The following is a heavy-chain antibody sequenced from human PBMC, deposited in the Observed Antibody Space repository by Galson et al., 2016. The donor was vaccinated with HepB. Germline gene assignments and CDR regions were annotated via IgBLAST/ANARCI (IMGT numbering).Heavy chain of an antibody. V-gene: IGHV4-4*01. J-gene: IGHJ4*02. CDR3: ASNGWYCLDY. D-gene: IGHD6-19*01. CDR1: GGSISNDNW. Sequence: CTVSGGSISNDNWWSWVRQSPGKGLEWIGEIYRSGSTHYNPSLKSRATISVDKSNNRFSLRLNSVSAADTAIYFCASNGWYCLDYWGQGTLVTVSS. CDR2: IYRSGST.